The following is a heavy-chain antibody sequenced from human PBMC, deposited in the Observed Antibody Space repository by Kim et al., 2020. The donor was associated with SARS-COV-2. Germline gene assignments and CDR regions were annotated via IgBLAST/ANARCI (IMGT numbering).Heavy chain of an antibody. D-gene: IGHD2-2*01. J-gene: IGHJ5*02. CDR2: IYYSGST. CDR1: GGSISSGDYY. CDR3: ARRDIVVGRWFDP. V-gene: IGHV4-30-4*01. Sequence: SETLSLTCTVSGGSISSGDYYWSWIRQPTGKGLEWIGYIYYSGSTYYNPSLKSRVTISVDTSKNQFSLKLSSVTAADTAVYYCARRDIVVGRWFDPWGQGTLVTVSS.